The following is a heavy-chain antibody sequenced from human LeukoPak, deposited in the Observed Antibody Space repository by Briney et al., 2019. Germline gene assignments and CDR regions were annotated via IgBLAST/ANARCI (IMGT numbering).Heavy chain of an antibody. CDR1: GFTFSSYG. CDR3: AKMATMVRGVPFPFDP. V-gene: IGHV3-30*02. D-gene: IGHD3-10*01. CDR2: IRYDGSNK. Sequence: GGSQRLSCAASGFTFSSYGMHWVRQAPGKGLEWVAFIRYDGSNKYYADSVKGRFTISRDNSKNTLYLQMNSLRAEDTAVYYCAKMATMVRGVPFPFDPWGQGTLVTVSS. J-gene: IGHJ5*02.